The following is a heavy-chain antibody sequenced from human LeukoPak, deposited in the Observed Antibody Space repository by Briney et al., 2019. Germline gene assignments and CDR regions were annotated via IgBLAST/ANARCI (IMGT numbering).Heavy chain of an antibody. J-gene: IGHJ2*01. CDR1: GFTFSSYA. CDR2: ISGSGGST. D-gene: IGHD3-22*01. CDR3: AKAPRGYYYDSSGYGWYFDL. Sequence: GGSLRLSCAASGFTFSSYAMSWVRQAPGKGLEWVSAISGSGGSTYYADSVKGRFTISRDNSKNTLYLQMNSLRAKDTAVYYCAKAPRGYYYDSSGYGWYFDLWGRGTLVTVSS. V-gene: IGHV3-23*01.